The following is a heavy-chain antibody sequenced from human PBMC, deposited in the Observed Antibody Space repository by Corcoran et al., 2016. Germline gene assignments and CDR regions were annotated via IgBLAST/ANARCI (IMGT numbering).Heavy chain of an antibody. CDR1: GFTFNTYW. Sequence: EVQLVESGGDLVQPGGSLRLSCAVSGFTFNTYWMTWVRQAPGKGLEWVANIKQDGNEKYYVDSVKDRFTISRDNAKNSLYLQMNSLRAEDTAVYYCGRGSSGRNVGFFDRWGQGTLVTVSS. J-gene: IGHJ4*02. D-gene: IGHD1-26*01. CDR2: IKQDGNEK. CDR3: GRGSSGRNVGFFDR. V-gene: IGHV3-7*04.